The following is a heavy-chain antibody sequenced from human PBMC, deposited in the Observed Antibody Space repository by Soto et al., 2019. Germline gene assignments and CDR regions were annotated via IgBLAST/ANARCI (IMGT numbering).Heavy chain of an antibody. CDR3: ARWGDGCSSTSCYFDY. CDR2: IWYDGSNK. D-gene: IGHD2-2*01. J-gene: IGHJ4*02. V-gene: IGHV3-33*01. Sequence: GESLKISCAASGFTFSSYGMHWVRQAPGKGLEWVAVIWYDGSNKYYADSVKDRFTISRDNSKNTLYLQMNSLRAEDTAVYYCARWGDGCSSTSCYFDYWGQGTLVTVSS. CDR1: GFTFSSYG.